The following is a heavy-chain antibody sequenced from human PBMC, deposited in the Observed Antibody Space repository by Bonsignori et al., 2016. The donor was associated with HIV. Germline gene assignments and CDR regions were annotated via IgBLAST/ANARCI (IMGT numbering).Heavy chain of an antibody. V-gene: IGHV3-21*01. CDR1: GFTFSSYS. D-gene: IGHD6-13*01. CDR3: ARAFSRRLAAAGTEYYYYYYMDV. CDR2: ISSSSSYI. J-gene: IGHJ6*03. Sequence: GGSLRLSCAASGFTFSSYSMNWVRQAPGKGLEWVSSISSSSSYIYYADSVKGRFTISRDNAKNSLYLQMNSLRAEDTAVYYCARAFSRRLAAAGTEYYYYYYMDVWGKGTTVTVSS.